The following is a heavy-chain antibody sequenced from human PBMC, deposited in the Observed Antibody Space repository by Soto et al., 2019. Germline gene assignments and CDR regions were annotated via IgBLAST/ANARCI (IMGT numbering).Heavy chain of an antibody. Sequence: QLQLQESGPGLVKPSETLSLTCTVSGGSISSSSYYWGWIRQPPGKGLEWIGSIYYSGSTYYNPSLKSRVTISVDTSKNQFSLKLSSVTAADTAVYYCARHKRFGELFLDYWGQGTLVTVSS. CDR2: IYYSGST. V-gene: IGHV4-39*01. CDR1: GGSISSSSYY. CDR3: ARHKRFGELFLDY. D-gene: IGHD3-10*01. J-gene: IGHJ4*02.